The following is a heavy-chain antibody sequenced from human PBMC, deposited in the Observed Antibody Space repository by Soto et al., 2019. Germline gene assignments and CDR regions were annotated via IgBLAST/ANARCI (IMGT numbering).Heavy chain of an antibody. CDR1: GYSFTSHW. Sequence: PGESLNISCKGSGYSFTSHWIGLVRQMPGKGLEWMGIMYPGDSDTRYSPSFQGQVTISADNSISTAYLQWRSLTASDTAVYYCARGYSTGWSLNPYYFDFWGQGTLVTVSS. CDR2: MYPGDSDT. V-gene: IGHV5-51*01. CDR3: ARGYSTGWSLNPYYFDF. J-gene: IGHJ4*02. D-gene: IGHD6-19*01.